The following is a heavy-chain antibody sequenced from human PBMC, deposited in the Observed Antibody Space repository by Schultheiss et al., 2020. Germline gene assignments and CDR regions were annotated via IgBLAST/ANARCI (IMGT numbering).Heavy chain of an antibody. J-gene: IGHJ6*02. CDR3: ARDLPPGGSIYGMDV. CDR2: IYASGST. D-gene: IGHD2-15*01. V-gene: IGHV4-61*02. CDR1: GGSISSGGYY. Sequence: SETLSLTCTVSGGSISSGGYYWSWIRQPAGKGLEWIGRIYASGSTKYNPSLKSRVTISVDTSKNQFSLKLSSVTAADTAVYYCARDLPPGGSIYGMDVWGQGTTVTVYS.